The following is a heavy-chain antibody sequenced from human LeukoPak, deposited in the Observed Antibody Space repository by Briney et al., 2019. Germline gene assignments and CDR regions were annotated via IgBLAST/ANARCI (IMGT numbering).Heavy chain of an antibody. Sequence: SETLSLTCAVYGGSFSGYYWSWIRQPPGKGLEWIGEINNSGSTNYNPSLKSRVTISVDTSKNQFSLKLSSVTAADTAVYYCARRSGWYANWGQGTLVTVSS. CDR2: INNSGST. CDR1: GGSFSGYY. D-gene: IGHD6-19*01. V-gene: IGHV4-34*01. CDR3: ARRSGWYAN. J-gene: IGHJ4*02.